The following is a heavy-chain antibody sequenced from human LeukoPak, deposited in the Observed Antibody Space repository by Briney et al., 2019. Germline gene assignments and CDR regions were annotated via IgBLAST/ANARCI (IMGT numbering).Heavy chain of an antibody. V-gene: IGHV3-23*01. D-gene: IGHD5-24*01. CDR2: ISRSGGSTI. J-gene: IGHJ4*02. Sequence: PGGSLRLSCATSAFTFSSYAMSWVRQAPGKGLEWVSAISRSGGSTIYYADSVKGRFTISRDNAKNSLYLQMNSLRAEDTAVYYCAREGRWLYYWGQGTLVTVSS. CDR3: AREGRWLYY. CDR1: AFTFSSYA.